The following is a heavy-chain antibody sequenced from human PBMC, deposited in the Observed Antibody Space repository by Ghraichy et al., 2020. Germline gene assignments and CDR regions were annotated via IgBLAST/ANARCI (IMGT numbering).Heavy chain of an antibody. J-gene: IGHJ4*02. CDR2: ISYSGST. CDR1: GGSVSSSSYY. Sequence: SQTLSLTCTVSGGSVSSSSYYCSWIRQPPGKGLEWIGYISYSGSTNYNPSLRSRGTISLDTSKNQFSLKLNSVTAADTAVYYCARVWKTYCSSDCCYRVKDFWGQGILVTVSS. D-gene: IGHD2-2*02. V-gene: IGHV4-61*01. CDR3: ARVWKTYCSSDCCYRVKDF.